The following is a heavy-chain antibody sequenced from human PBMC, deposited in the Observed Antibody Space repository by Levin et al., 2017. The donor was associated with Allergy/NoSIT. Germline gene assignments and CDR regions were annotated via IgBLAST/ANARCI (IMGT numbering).Heavy chain of an antibody. CDR1: GFTFSSNA. Sequence: GGSLRLSCAASGFTFSSNAMSWVRQAPGKGLEWVSAISNSGDSTYYADSVKGRFTISRDNSKNTLNLQMNSLRVEDTAVYYGARLGSGWYGEAFDIWGQGTMVTVSS. J-gene: IGHJ3*02. CDR2: ISNSGDST. V-gene: IGHV3-23*01. CDR3: ARLGSGWYGEAFDI. D-gene: IGHD6-19*01.